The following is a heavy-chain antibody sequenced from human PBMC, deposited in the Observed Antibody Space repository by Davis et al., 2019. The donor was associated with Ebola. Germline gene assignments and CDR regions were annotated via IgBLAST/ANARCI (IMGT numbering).Heavy chain of an antibody. V-gene: IGHV4-39*01. CDR3: ARGHSYGSMVYGMDV. CDR2: MYYSGST. J-gene: IGHJ6*02. D-gene: IGHD5-18*01. CDR1: GGSISSSSYY. Sequence: GSLRLSCTVSGGSISSSSYYWGWIRQPPGKGLEWIGSMYYSGSTYYNPSLKSRVTISVDTSKNQFSLKLSSVTAADTAVYYCARGHSYGSMVYGMDVWGQGTTVIVSS.